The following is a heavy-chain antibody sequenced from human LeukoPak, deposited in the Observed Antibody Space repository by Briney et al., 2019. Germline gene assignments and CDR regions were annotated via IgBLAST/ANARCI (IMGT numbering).Heavy chain of an antibody. V-gene: IGHV1-69*13. J-gene: IGHJ4*02. CDR2: IIPIFGTA. Sequence: VASVKVSCKASGGTFSSYAISRGRQAPGQGLECMGGIIPIFGTANYAQTFKGRVTITADDSTSTAYMELSSLRSEDTAVYYCARHSGSYSAADYWGQGTLVTVSS. D-gene: IGHD1-26*01. CDR3: ARHSGSYSAADY. CDR1: GGTFSSYA.